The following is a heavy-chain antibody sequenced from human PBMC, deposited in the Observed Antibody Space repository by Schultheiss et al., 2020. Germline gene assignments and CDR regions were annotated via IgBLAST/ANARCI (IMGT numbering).Heavy chain of an antibody. D-gene: IGHD2-15*01. J-gene: IGHJ4*02. Sequence: SETLSLTCAVYGGSFSGYYWSWIRQPPGKGLEWIGYIYYSGSTYYNPSLKSRVTISVDTSKNQFSLKLSSVTAADTAVYYCARGTGYCSGGSCYTFDYWGQGTLVTVSS. CDR3: ARGTGYCSGGSCYTFDY. CDR1: GGSFSGYY. V-gene: IGHV4-59*12. CDR2: IYYSGST.